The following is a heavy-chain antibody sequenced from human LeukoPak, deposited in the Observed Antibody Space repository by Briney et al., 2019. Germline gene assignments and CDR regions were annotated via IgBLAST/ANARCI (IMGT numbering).Heavy chain of an antibody. J-gene: IGHJ4*02. CDR2: IFRGGETT. V-gene: IGHV3-23*01. D-gene: IGHD3-9*01. CDR1: GFTFSQYT. CDR3: AKDRWILRFFDWLLAN. Sequence: GGSLRLSCAASGFTFSQYTMSWVRQAPGKGLEWVSAIFRGGETTFYVDSVKGRFTISRDNSKNILYLQMNSLRVEDTAVYYCAKDRWILRFFDWLLANWGQGTLVTVSS.